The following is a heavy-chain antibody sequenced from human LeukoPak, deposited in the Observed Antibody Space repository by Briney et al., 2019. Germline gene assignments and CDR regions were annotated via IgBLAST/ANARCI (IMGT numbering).Heavy chain of an antibody. D-gene: IGHD4-11*01. V-gene: IGHV3-48*02. CDR2: ISSSSSTI. Sequence: GGSLRLSCAASGFTFSSYSMNWVRQAPGKGLEWVSYISSSSSTIYYADSVKGRFTISRDNAKNSLYLQMNSLRDEDTAVYYCARASNYYYYYGMDVWGQGTTVTVSS. CDR3: ARASNYYYYYGMDV. CDR1: GFTFSSYS. J-gene: IGHJ6*02.